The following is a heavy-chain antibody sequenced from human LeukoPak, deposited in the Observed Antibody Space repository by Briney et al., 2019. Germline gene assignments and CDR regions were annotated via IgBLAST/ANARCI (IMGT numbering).Heavy chain of an antibody. V-gene: IGHV3-30*02. CDR1: GFTFSTCG. J-gene: IGHJ4*02. CDR2: INDGGNRK. Sequence: GGSLRLSCAASGFTFSTCGMHWVRQAPGKGLEWVAFINDGGNRKDYTDSVQGRLTISRDTSKNILYLQMNSLRAEDTAVYYCAKEGIAAAAFDYWGQGTLVTVSS. CDR3: AKEGIAAAAFDY. D-gene: IGHD6-13*01.